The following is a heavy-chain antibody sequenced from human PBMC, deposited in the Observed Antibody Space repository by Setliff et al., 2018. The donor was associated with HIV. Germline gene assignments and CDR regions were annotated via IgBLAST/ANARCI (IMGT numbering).Heavy chain of an antibody. J-gene: IGHJ6*03. D-gene: IGHD3-22*01. CDR2: IKQDGSEK. V-gene: IGHV3-7*03. CDR1: GFTFSSYW. Sequence: QSGGSLRLSCAASGFTFSSYWMSWVRQAPGKGLEFMANIKQDGSEKYYVGSVKGRFTISRDNAKNSLYLQMDSLRAEDTAVYYCARAYYHHSGAYWSTDYYYSYIDVWGKGTTVTVSS. CDR3: ARAYYHHSGAYWSTDYYYSYIDV.